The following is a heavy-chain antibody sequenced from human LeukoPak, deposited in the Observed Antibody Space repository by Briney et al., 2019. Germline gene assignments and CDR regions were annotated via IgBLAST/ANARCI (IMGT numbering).Heavy chain of an antibody. V-gene: IGHV3-74*01. Sequence: PGGSLRLSCAASGCTFSSYWMYWVRQAPGKGLVWVSRINSDARNTNYADSVQGRFTISRDNAKNTLYLQMNSLRVEDTAVYYCASGIGVGDSFDIWGQGTMVTVSS. D-gene: IGHD3-3*01. CDR1: GCTFSSYW. CDR2: INSDARNT. CDR3: ASGIGVGDSFDI. J-gene: IGHJ3*02.